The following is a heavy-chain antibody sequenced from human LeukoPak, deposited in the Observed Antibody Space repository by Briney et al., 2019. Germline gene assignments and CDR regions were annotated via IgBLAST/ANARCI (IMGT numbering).Heavy chain of an antibody. V-gene: IGHV3-23*01. CDR1: GFTFSSYA. D-gene: IGHD3-22*01. CDR2: IRGSGGST. Sequence: GGSPRLSCAASGFTFSSYAMSWVRQAPGKGLEGVSAIRGSGGSTYYADAVKGRFIISRDNSKNTLYLQMNSLRAEDTAVYYCAKDGVYHYYDSSGYYDYWGQGTLVTVSS. J-gene: IGHJ4*02. CDR3: AKDGVYHYYDSSGYYDY.